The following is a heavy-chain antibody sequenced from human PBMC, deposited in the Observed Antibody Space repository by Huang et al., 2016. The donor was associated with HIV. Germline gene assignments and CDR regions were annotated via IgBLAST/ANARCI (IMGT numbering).Heavy chain of an antibody. J-gene: IGHJ6*02. V-gene: IGHV4-34*02. Sequence: QMQLQQRGAGLLKPSETLSLTCGVSGGSFTGNYLTWIRQAPGKGLEWIGEVNDSGAPTYNPSLNGRVTISLDKSNRELSLNLRSVTAADTAVYYCARQWTILEWLLGLDVWGQGTTVIVSS. CDR3: ARQWTILEWLLGLDV. CDR1: GGSFTGNY. D-gene: IGHD3-3*01. CDR2: VNDSGAP.